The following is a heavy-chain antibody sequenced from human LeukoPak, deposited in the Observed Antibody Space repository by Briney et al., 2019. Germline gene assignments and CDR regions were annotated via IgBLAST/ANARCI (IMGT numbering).Heavy chain of an antibody. J-gene: IGHJ4*02. CDR2: IHQHGSKE. CDR3: AKDRQPVRYCSSTSCWEDDY. D-gene: IGHD2-2*01. Sequence: GGSLRLSCTTSGFNFRAYWMGWVRQAPGKGLEWVANIHQHGSKENYLDSVKGRFTISRDNSKNTLYLQMNSLRAEDTAVYYCAKDRQPVRYCSSTSCWEDDYWGQGTLVTVSS. CDR1: GFNFRAYW. V-gene: IGHV3-7*03.